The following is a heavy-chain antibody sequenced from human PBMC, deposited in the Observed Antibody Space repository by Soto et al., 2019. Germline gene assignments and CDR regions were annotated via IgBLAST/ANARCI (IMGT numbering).Heavy chain of an antibody. V-gene: IGHV3-23*01. CDR3: AKNSGYDPRAGYFQH. CDR2: ISGSGGST. J-gene: IGHJ1*01. CDR1: GFTFSSYA. D-gene: IGHD5-12*01. Sequence: EVQLLESGGGLVQPGGSLRLSCAASGFTFSSYAMSWVRQAPGKGLEWVSAISGSGGSTYYADSVKGRFTNSRDNSKNTLYLQMNSLRAEDTAVYYCAKNSGYDPRAGYFQHWGQGTLVTVSS.